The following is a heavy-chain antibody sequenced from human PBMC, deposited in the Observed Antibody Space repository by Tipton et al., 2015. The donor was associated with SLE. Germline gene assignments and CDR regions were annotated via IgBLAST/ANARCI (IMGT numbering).Heavy chain of an antibody. D-gene: IGHD6-13*01. CDR3: ARDREFLWYETVGDAFEH. CDR2: IFARGST. Sequence: TLSLTCTVSGGSVSSGNYYWSWIRQPAGKGLEWIGRIFARGSTNYNPSLNSRVTISVDTSKNQFSLKLTSVTAADSAVYFCARDREFLWYETVGDAFEHWGQGKMVTVSS. CDR1: GGSVSSGNYY. J-gene: IGHJ3*01. V-gene: IGHV4-61*02.